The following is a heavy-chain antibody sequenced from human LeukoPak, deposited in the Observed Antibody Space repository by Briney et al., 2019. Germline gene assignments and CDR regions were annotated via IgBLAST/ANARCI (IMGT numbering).Heavy chain of an antibody. D-gene: IGHD4-17*01. CDR1: GYTFTIYG. J-gene: IGHJ4*02. Sequence: AAVTVSFKASGYTFTIYGISWVRQAHGQGNEWMGWISAYNGNTNYAQKLQGRVTMTTDSSTSTAYMELRSLRSDDTAVYYCARGAIYGERYFDYWGQGTLVTVSS. CDR3: ARGAIYGERYFDY. CDR2: ISAYNGNT. V-gene: IGHV1-18*01.